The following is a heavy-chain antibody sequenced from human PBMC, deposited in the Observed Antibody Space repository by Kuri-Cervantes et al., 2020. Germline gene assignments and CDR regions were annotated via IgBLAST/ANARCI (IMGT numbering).Heavy chain of an antibody. Sequence: ASVKVSCKASGYTFTSYDINWVRQATGQGLEWMGWMNPNSGNTGYAQKFQGRVTITADESTSIAYMELSSLRSEDTAVYYCARGQEDIVVVVAARGYYYYGMDVWGQGTTVTVSS. CDR3: ARGQEDIVVVVAARGYYYYGMDV. J-gene: IGHJ6*02. V-gene: IGHV1-8*01. CDR1: GYTFTSYD. D-gene: IGHD2-15*01. CDR2: MNPNSGNT.